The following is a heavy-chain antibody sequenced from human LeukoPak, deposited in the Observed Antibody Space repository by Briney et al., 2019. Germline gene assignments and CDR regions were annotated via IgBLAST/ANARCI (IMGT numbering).Heavy chain of an antibody. CDR3: ARGMGSGSYYNVKPDY. D-gene: IGHD3-10*01. CDR1: GYTFTGYY. CDR2: INPNSGGT. J-gene: IGHJ4*02. Sequence: ASVKVSCKASGYTFTGYYMHWVRQAPGRGLEWMGRINPNSGGTNYAQKFQGRVTMTRDTSISTAYMELSRLRSDDTAVYYCARGMGSGSYYNVKPDYWGQGTLVTVSS. V-gene: IGHV1-2*06.